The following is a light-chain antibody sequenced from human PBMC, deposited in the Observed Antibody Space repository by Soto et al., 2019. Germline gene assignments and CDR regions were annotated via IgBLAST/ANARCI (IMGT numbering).Light chain of an antibody. J-gene: IGLJ2*01. V-gene: IGLV2-11*01. CDR2: DVN. CDR1: SSDVGGSNY. Sequence: QSALTQPRSVSGSPGQSVTVSCAGTSSDVGGSNYVSWYQQHPGKVPKLIIFDVNKRPSGVPARFSGSKSGNTASLTISGLQAEDEADYYCSSYTSSSVVFGGGTKVTVL. CDR3: SSYTSSSVV.